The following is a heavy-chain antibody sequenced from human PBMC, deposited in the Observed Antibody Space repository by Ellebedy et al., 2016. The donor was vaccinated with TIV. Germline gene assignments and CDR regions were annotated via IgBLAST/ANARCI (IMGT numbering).Heavy chain of an antibody. V-gene: IGHV3-43*01. D-gene: IGHD6-19*01. J-gene: IGHJ4*02. Sequence: GESLKISCAASGFTFDDYTMHWVRQAPGKGLEWVSLINWDGGKRYYADSVKGRFAISRGNSKRSLYLQMNSLRTEDTAFYYCARASGWSVPIADPIDYWGQGTLVTVSS. CDR2: INWDGGKR. CDR1: GFTFDDYT. CDR3: ARASGWSVPIADPIDY.